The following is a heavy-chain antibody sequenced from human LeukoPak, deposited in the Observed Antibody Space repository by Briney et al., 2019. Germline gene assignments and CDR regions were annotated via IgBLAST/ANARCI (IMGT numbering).Heavy chain of an antibody. CDR3: ATQRLCSSGRCSSSFDP. V-gene: IGHV4-59*08. Sequence: PSETLSLTCTVSGVRISDYYWNWIRQAPGKGPEWIGDINYTGIINYNPSLRSRLTISVDTSKSQFSMQLSSVTAADTAVYYCATQRLCSSGRCSSSFDPWGQGTLVTVPS. CDR2: INYTGII. J-gene: IGHJ5*02. D-gene: IGHD2-15*01. CDR1: GVRISDYY.